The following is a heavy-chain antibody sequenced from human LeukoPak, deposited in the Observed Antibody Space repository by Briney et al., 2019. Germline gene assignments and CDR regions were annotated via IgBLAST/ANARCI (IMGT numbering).Heavy chain of an antibody. CDR2: IYSGDST. CDR3: ARENYDSSGYYEGYFQH. V-gene: IGHV3-53*01. Sequence: PGGSLRLSCAASGFTVSSNYMSWVRQAPGKGLEWVSVIYSGDSTYYADSVKGRFTISRDNSKNTLYLQMNSLRAEDTAVYYCARENYDSSGYYEGYFQHWGQGTLVTVSS. D-gene: IGHD3-22*01. J-gene: IGHJ1*01. CDR1: GFTVSSNY.